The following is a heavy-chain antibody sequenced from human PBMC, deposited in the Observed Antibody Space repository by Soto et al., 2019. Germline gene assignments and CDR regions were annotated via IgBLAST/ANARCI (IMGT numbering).Heavy chain of an antibody. D-gene: IGHD5-12*01. V-gene: IGHV1-69*13. J-gene: IGHJ4*02. CDR1: GGTFSRYA. Sequence: SVKVSCKGSGGTFSRYAISWVGQAPGQGVEGMGGIIPIFGTANYAQKFQGRLTITAGESTSTAYMELSSLRSEDTAVYYCASRSRDGYTLPYFLRSTDDYWGQGTLVTVSS. CDR3: ASRSRDGYTLPYFLRSTDDY. CDR2: IIPIFGTA.